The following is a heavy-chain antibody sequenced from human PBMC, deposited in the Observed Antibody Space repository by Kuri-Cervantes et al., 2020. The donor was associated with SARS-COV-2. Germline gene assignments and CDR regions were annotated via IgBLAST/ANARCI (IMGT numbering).Heavy chain of an antibody. J-gene: IGHJ4*02. CDR3: AKKRGYGNEYVDY. CDR2: ISGSGIST. CDR1: GFMFNDYA. V-gene: IGHV3-23*01. D-gene: IGHD5-18*01. Sequence: GGSLRLSCAASGFMFNDYAMSWVRQAPGKGLEWVSSISGSGISTDYADSVKGRFTISRDNSKNTLYLQMNSLRADETAVYYCAKKRGYGNEYVDYWGQGTLVTVSS.